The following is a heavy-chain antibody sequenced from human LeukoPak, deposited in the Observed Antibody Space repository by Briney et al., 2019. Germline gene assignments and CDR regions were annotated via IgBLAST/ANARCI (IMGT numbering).Heavy chain of an antibody. CDR3: AKDSSTTVTTKGGPRRSFDY. CDR2: ISGSGGTT. J-gene: IGHJ4*02. Sequence: GGSLRLSCAASGFTFSSYVMSWVRQAPGKGLDWVSVISGSGGTTYYADSVKGRFTISRGNSKNTLYLQMNSLRAEDTAIYYCAKDSSTTVTTKGGPRRSFDYWGLGTLVTVSS. D-gene: IGHD4-17*01. V-gene: IGHV3-23*01. CDR1: GFTFSSYV.